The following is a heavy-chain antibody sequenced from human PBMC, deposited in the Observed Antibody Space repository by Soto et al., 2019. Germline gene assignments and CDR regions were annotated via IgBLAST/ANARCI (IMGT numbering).Heavy chain of an antibody. J-gene: IGHJ3*01. CDR2: IKRDGTVT. Sequence: EVQLVESGGGLVQPGESLRLSCAASGFTFRAFWMTWLRQAPGKGMEWVANIKRDGTVTHYGDSVEGRCTLSRDNAQNSLFLQLNSLRPVDTAMYYSARDLSPPGELFYAAFEVWGQGTVVTVSS. CDR1: GFTFRAFW. CDR3: ARDLSPPGELFYAAFEV. D-gene: IGHD2-2*01. V-gene: IGHV3-7*04.